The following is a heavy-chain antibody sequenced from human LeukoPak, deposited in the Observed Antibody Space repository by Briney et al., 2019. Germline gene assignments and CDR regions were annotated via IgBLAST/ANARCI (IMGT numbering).Heavy chain of an antibody. CDR3: ARERGIVVAPAATPNWFDP. Sequence: GSSVKVSCKASGGTFSCYAISWVRQAPGQGLEWMGRIIPIFGIANYAQKFQGRVTITADKSTSTAYMELSSLRSEDTAVYYCARERGIVVAPAATPNWFDPWGQGTLVTVSS. V-gene: IGHV1-69*04. CDR2: IIPIFGIA. D-gene: IGHD2-2*01. CDR1: GGTFSCYA. J-gene: IGHJ5*02.